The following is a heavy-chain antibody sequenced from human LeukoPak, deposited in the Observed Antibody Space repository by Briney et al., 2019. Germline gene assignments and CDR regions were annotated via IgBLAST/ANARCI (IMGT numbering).Heavy chain of an antibody. D-gene: IGHD6-13*01. CDR3: ARDPIAAAGIFDY. V-gene: IGHV1-69*13. CDR1: GGTFSSYA. J-gene: IGHJ4*02. CDR2: IIPIFGTA. Sequence: SVKVSCKASGGTFSSYAISWVRQAPGQGLEWMGGIIPIFGTANYAQKFQGRVTITADESTSTAYMELSSLRSEDTAVYYCARDPIAAAGIFDYWGQGTLVTASS.